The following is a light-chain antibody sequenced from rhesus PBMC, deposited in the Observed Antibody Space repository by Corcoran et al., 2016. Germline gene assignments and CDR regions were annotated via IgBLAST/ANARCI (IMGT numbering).Light chain of an antibody. CDR2: GTS. J-gene: IGKJ4*01. CDR1: QSVSSS. Sequence: EIVMMQSPATLSLSPGERATLSCRASQSVSSSLAWYQQKPGKAPKFLIYGTSSRATGIPDRFSGKGAGTYFTLPIGGLEPGDVGVYSWQQDYSWPLTFGGGTKVELK. V-gene: IGKV3-42*01. CDR3: QQDYSWPLT.